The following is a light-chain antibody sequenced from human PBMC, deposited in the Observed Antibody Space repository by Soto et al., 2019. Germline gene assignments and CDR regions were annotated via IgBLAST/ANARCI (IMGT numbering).Light chain of an antibody. CDR1: SSNIGAGYD. V-gene: IGLV1-40*01. J-gene: IGLJ1*01. Sequence: SELTQPPAVSGAPGQSVTISCTGSSSNIGAGYDVHWYQQFPGTAPKLLIYGNSNRPTGVPDRFSGSKSGTSASLAITGLQAEDEVDYDCQSYEISTSALYVFGPSTEVKVL. CDR3: QSYEISTSALYV. CDR2: GNS.